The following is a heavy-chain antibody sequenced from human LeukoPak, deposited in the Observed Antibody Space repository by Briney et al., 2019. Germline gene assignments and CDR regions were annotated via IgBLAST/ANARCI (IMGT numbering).Heavy chain of an antibody. CDR2: ISYDGSNK. V-gene: IGHV3-30-3*01. Sequence: PGGSLRLSCAASGFTFSSYAMHLVRQAPGKGLEWVAVISYDGSNKYYADSVKGRFTISRDNSKNTLYLQMNSLRAEDTAVYYCARDQRNYFDYWGQGTLVTVSS. J-gene: IGHJ4*02. CDR1: GFTFSSYA. CDR3: ARDQRNYFDY.